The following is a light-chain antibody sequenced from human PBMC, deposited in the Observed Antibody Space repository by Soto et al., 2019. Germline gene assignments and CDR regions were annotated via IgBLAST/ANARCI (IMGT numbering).Light chain of an antibody. J-gene: IGKJ2*01. CDR2: GAS. V-gene: IGKV3-11*01. Sequence: EIVLTQSPATLSLSPGDTATLSCRASQNINNYLAWYQQKPGQAPRLLIYGASNRATGIPPRFSGRGSGTDFTLSISSLEPEDFAVYYCQQYNNWPPYTFGQGTKLEIK. CDR3: QQYNNWPPYT. CDR1: QNINNY.